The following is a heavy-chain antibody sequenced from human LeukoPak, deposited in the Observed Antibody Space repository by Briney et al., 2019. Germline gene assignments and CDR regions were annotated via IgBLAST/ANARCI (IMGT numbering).Heavy chain of an antibody. CDR1: GYTFTGYY. V-gene: IGHV1-69*05. Sequence: ASVKVSCKASGYTFTGYYMHWVRQAPGQGLEWMGGIIPIFGTANYAQKFQGRVTITTDESTSTAYMELSSLRSEDTAVYYCASVSWSGSYHPPPTTPDYWGQGTLVTVSS. CDR3: ASVSWSGSYHPPPTTPDY. J-gene: IGHJ4*02. D-gene: IGHD3-3*01. CDR2: IIPIFGTA.